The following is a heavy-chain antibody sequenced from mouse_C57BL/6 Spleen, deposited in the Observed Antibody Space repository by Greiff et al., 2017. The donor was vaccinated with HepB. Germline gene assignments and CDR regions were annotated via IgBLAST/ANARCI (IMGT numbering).Heavy chain of an antibody. Sequence: VQVVESGPGLVAPSQSLSITCTVSGFSLTSYGVHWVRQPPGKGLEWLVVIWSDGSTTYNSALKSRLSISKDNSKSQVFLKMNSLQTDDTAMYYCARQGPYYYGSSEDYYAMDYWGQGTSVTVSS. CDR3: ARQGPYYYGSSEDYYAMDY. V-gene: IGHV2-6-1*01. CDR2: IWSDGST. CDR1: GFSLTSYG. J-gene: IGHJ4*01. D-gene: IGHD1-1*01.